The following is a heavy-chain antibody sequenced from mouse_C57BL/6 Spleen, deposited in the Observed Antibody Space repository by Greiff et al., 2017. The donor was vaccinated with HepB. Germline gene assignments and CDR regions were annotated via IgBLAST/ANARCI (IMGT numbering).Heavy chain of an antibody. V-gene: IGHV1-64*01. D-gene: IGHD2-5*01. CDR1: GYTFTSYG. CDR3: ARGYYSNYGYAMDY. CDR2: IHPNSGST. J-gene: IGHJ4*01. Sequence: QVQLQQPGAELVKPGVSVRLSCKASGYTFTSYGMPWVRQRPGQGLEWIGMIHPNSGSTNYNEKFKSKATLTVDKSSSTAYMQLSSLTSEDSAVYYCARGYYSNYGYAMDYWGQGTSVTVSS.